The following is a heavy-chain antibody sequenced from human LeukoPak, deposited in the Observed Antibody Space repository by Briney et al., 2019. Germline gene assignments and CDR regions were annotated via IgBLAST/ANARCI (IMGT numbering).Heavy chain of an antibody. J-gene: IGHJ4*02. CDR2: INWNGGST. V-gene: IGHV3-20*04. Sequence: GGSLRLSCAASGFTFDDYGMSWVRQAPGKGLEWVSGINWNGGSTGYADSEKGRFTISRDNAKNSLYLQMNSLRAEDTALYYCARGTLKAAATDFDYWGQGTLVTVSS. CDR3: ARGTLKAAATDFDY. CDR1: GFTFDDYG. D-gene: IGHD6-13*01.